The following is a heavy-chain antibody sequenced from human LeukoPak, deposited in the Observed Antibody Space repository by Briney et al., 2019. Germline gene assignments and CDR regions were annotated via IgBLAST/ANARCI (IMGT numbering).Heavy chain of an antibody. J-gene: IGHJ4*02. CDR3: ARVAEDSEYYFDY. CDR2: IYSGGST. CDR1: GFTVSSNY. D-gene: IGHD2-15*01. Sequence: GGSLRLSCVASGFTVSSNYMSWVRQAPGKGLEWVSVIYSGGSTYYADSVKGRFTISRDNSKNTLYLQMNSLRAEDTAVYYCARVAEDSEYYFDYWGQGTLVTVSS. V-gene: IGHV3-53*01.